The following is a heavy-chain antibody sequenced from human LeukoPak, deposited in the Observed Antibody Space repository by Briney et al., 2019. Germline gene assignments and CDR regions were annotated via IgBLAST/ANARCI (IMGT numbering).Heavy chain of an antibody. V-gene: IGHV1-2*02. CDR1: GYTFTDYY. D-gene: IGHD1-26*01. Sequence: ASVKVSCKASGYTFTDYYIHWVRQAPGQGLEWMGWINPNSGDTKSAQKLQGRLTMTRDTSITTAYMDLSRLTSDDTAVYYCTSDDIVGARDFDYWGQGTLVTVSS. J-gene: IGHJ4*02. CDR3: TSDDIVGARDFDY. CDR2: INPNSGDT.